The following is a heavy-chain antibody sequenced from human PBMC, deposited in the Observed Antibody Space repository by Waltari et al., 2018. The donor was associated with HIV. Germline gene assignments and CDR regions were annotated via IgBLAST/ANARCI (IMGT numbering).Heavy chain of an antibody. CDR3: TRDGGGHPFVGYGMDV. D-gene: IGHD3-16*01. CDR2: IHNDGSST. Sequence: EVQLVESGGVLVQPGGSLRLSCAASGFTFRTYWMHWVRQGPGRGLGGVSGIHNDGSSTSYEDAVKGRFTISRDNAKNTLFLQMNSLRVEDTAVYYCTRDGGGHPFVGYGMDVWGQGTTVTVSS. V-gene: IGHV3-74*01. J-gene: IGHJ6*02. CDR1: GFTFRTYW.